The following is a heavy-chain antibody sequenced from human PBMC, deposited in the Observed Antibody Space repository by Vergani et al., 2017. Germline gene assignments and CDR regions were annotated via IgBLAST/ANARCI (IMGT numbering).Heavy chain of an antibody. V-gene: IGHV4-59*13. CDR2: IYSTGST. J-gene: IGHJ4*02. CDR3: ARRSGIVYDISSGTQYFFDF. CDR1: GGSFNTYY. Sequence: QVQLEESGPGLVKPSETLSLTCTVSGGSFNTYYWSWVRQSPGKGLEWIGYIYSTGSTNYNPSLNSRVTMSVDTSKNQFSLKLRSVTAADTAVYYCARRSGIVYDISSGTQYFFDFWGQGTLVTVSS. D-gene: IGHD3-9*01.